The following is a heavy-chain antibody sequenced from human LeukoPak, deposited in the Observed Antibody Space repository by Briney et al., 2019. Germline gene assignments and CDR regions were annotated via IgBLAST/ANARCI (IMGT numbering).Heavy chain of an antibody. J-gene: IGHJ4*02. D-gene: IGHD4-17*01. CDR3: ARDYYGEDPLDY. V-gene: IGHV1-2*02. CDR1: GYTFTCYY. Sequence: ASVKVSCKASGYTFTCYYMHWVRQAPGQGLEWMGWINPNSGGTNYAQKFQGRVTMTRDTSISTAYMELSRLRSDDTAVYYCARDYYGEDPLDYWGQGTLVTVSS. CDR2: INPNSGGT.